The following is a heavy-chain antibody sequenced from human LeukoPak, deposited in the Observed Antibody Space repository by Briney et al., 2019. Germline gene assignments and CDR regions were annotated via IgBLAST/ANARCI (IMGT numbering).Heavy chain of an antibody. CDR1: GYSISSDYY. CDR3: ARIRDGYNTHFDY. V-gene: IGHV4-38-2*02. D-gene: IGHD5-24*01. Sequence: SETLSLTCTVSGYSISSDYYWGWIRQPPGKGLEWIGSIYRSGSIYYNPSLKSRVTISVDTSKNQFSLKLSSVTAADTAVYYCARIRDGYNTHFDYWGQGTLVTVSS. J-gene: IGHJ4*02. CDR2: IYRSGSI.